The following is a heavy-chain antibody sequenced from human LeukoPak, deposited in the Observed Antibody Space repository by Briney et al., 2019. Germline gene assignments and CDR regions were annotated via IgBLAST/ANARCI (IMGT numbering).Heavy chain of an antibody. Sequence: GGSLRLSCAASGFTFDDYAMHWVRHAPGKGLEWVSAISGSGGSTYYADSVKGRFTISRDNSKNTLYLQMNSLRAEDTAVYYCAKGPGYWYFDLWGRGTLVTVSS. CDR1: GFTFDDYA. J-gene: IGHJ2*01. V-gene: IGHV3-23*01. CDR3: AKGPGYWYFDL. CDR2: ISGSGGST. D-gene: IGHD3-10*01.